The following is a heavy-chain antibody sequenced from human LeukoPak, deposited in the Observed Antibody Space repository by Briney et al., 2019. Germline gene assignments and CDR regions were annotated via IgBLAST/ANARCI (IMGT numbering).Heavy chain of an antibody. D-gene: IGHD3-16*01. V-gene: IGHV3-7*01. CDR2: INQDGSEK. CDR1: GFTFRSYW. J-gene: IGHJ4*02. CDR3: ARDGGPFDS. Sequence: GGSRRLSCAAAGFTFRSYWMSWVRQAPGKGLEWVANINQDGSEKYYVDSVKGRFTISRDNAKKSLYLQMNSLRADDTAVYYCARDGGPFDSWGQGTLVTVSS.